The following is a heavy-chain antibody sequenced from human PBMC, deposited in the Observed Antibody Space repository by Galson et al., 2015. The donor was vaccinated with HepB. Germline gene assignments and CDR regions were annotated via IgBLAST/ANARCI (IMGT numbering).Heavy chain of an antibody. CDR1: GYTFTSYG. J-gene: IGHJ5*02. Sequence: SVKVSCKASGYTFTSYGISWVRQAPGQGLEWMGWISAYNGNTNYAQKLQGRVTMTTDTSTSTAYMELRSLRTDDTAVYHCALNWAAGSPNWFDPWGQGTLVTVSS. CDR3: ALNWAAGSPNWFDP. D-gene: IGHD6-13*01. CDR2: ISAYNGNT. V-gene: IGHV1-18*04.